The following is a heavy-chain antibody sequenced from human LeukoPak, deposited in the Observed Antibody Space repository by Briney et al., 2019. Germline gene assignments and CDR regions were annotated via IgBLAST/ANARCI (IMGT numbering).Heavy chain of an antibody. D-gene: IGHD2-15*01. CDR1: GFTFSSYA. Sequence: GGSLRLSCAASGFTFSSYAMSWVRQAPGKGLEWVSAISGSGGSTYYADSVKGRFTISRDNSKNTLYLQMNSLRAEDTAVYYCAKDTKSMSAATPWYYFDYWGQGTLVTVSS. J-gene: IGHJ4*02. V-gene: IGHV3-23*01. CDR2: ISGSGGST. CDR3: AKDTKSMSAATPWYYFDY.